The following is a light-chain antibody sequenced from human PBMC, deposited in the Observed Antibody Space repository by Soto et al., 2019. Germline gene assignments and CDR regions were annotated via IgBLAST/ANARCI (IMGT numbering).Light chain of an antibody. CDR2: GAS. Sequence: EIVLTQSPGTLSLSPGERATLSCRASQSVSSSYLAWYQHKPGQAPRLLIYGASNRATGIPDRFSGSGSGTDFTVTISRLEPEDFAVYYCQQYGSSPPMFTFGQGTNLEIK. CDR1: QSVSSSY. CDR3: QQYGSSPPMFT. J-gene: IGKJ2*01. V-gene: IGKV3-20*01.